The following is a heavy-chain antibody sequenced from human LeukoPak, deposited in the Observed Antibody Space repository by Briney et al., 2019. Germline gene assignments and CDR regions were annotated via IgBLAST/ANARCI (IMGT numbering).Heavy chain of an antibody. D-gene: IGHD3-10*01. CDR1: GFTLRRYW. CDR2: IDQDGSEK. CDR3: VGLGENY. J-gene: IGHJ4*02. V-gene: IGHV3-7*02. Sequence: GGSLRLSCAASGFTLRRYWMSWARQASGKGLEWVANIDQDGSEKYYVDSVKGRFTISRDNAKNSLYLQMNSLRAEDTAVYYCVGLGENYWGQGTLVTVSS.